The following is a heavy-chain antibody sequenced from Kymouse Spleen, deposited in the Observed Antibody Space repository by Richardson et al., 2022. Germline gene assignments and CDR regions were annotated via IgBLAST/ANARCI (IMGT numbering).Heavy chain of an antibody. CDR2: IRSKANSYAT. Sequence: EVQLVESGGGLVQPGGSLKLSCAASGFTFSGSAMHWVRQASGKGLEWVGRIRSKANSYATAYAASVKGRFTISRDDSKNTAYLQMNSLKTEDTAVYYCTRRIAAAGTYFDYWGQGTLVTVSS. V-gene: IGHV3-73*02. CDR3: TRRIAAAGTYFDY. J-gene: IGHJ4*02. CDR1: GFTFSGSA. D-gene: IGHD6-13*01.